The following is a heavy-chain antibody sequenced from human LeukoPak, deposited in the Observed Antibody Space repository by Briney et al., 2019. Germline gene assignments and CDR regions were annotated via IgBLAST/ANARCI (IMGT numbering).Heavy chain of an antibody. CDR3: AELGITMIGGV. J-gene: IGHJ6*04. CDR1: GFTFSYYW. CDR2: ISSSGSTI. Sequence: GGSLRLSCAASGFTFSYYWMSWVRQAPGKGLEWVSYISSSGSTIYYADSVKGRFTIPRDNAKNSLYLQMNSLRAEDTAVYYCAELGITMIGGVWGKGTTVTISS. V-gene: IGHV3-48*03. D-gene: IGHD3-10*02.